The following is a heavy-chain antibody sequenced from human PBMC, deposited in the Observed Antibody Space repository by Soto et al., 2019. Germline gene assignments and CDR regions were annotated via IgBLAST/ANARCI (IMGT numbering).Heavy chain of an antibody. J-gene: IGHJ3*02. CDR3: AKSREYSSGWYSAFDI. CDR2: ISWNSGSI. CDR1: GFTFDDYA. D-gene: IGHD6-19*01. V-gene: IGHV3-9*01. Sequence: DVQLVESGGGLVQPGRSLRLSCAASGFTFDDYAMHWVRQAPGKGLEWVSGISWNSGSIGYADSVKGRFTISRDNAKNXLYLQMNSLRAEDTALYYCAKSREYSSGWYSAFDIWGQGTMVTVSS.